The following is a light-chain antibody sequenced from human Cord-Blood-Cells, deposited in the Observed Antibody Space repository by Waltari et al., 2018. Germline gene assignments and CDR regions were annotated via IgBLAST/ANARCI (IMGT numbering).Light chain of an antibody. CDR2: LGS. CDR1: QSLLHSNGYNY. Sequence: IVMSHSPLSLPVTPGEPASISCRPRQSLLHSNGYNYLDWYLQKPGQSPQLLIYLGSNRASGVPDRFSGSGSGTDFTLKISRVEAEDVGVYYCMQALQTPWTFGQGTKVEIK. J-gene: IGKJ1*01. CDR3: MQALQTPWT. V-gene: IGKV2-28*01.